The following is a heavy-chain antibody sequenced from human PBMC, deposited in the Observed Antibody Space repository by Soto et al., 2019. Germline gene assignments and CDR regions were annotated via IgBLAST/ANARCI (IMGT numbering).Heavy chain of an antibody. Sequence: WLWVNHTPGKGLEWIGEIYHSGSTNYNPSLKSRVTISVDKSKNQFSLKLSSVTAADTAVYYCARVRMPQGTRLSDPLVHGTLVPVSS. CDR3: ARVRMPQGTRLSDP. V-gene: IGHV4-4*02. D-gene: IGHD2-15*01. CDR2: IYHSGST. J-gene: IGHJ5*02.